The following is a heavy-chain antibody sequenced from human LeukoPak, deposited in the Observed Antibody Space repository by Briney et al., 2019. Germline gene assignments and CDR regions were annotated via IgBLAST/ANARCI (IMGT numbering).Heavy chain of an antibody. V-gene: IGHV1-69*13. CDR2: IIPIFGTA. CDR1: GGTFSSYA. CDR3: ARSRIAVAGLVYFDY. Sequence: ASVKVSCKASGGTFSSYAISWVRQAPGQGLEWMGGIIPIFGTANYAQKFQGRVTITADESTSTAYMELSSLRSEDTAVYYCARSRIAVAGLVYFDYWGQGTLVTVSS. D-gene: IGHD6-19*01. J-gene: IGHJ4*02.